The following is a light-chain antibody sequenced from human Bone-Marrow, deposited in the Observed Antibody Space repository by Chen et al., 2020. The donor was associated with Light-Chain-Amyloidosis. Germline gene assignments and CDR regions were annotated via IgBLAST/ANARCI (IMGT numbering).Light chain of an antibody. CDR1: QTLSSNY. J-gene: IGKJ4*01. CDR3: QHYGTSPLT. CDR2: GSS. V-gene: IGKV3-20*01. Sequence: EIVLTQSPGTLSLSPGEGANLSCRASQTLSSNYLTCYQQKFGQAPRLLIYGSSSRATCIPDRVTGSGSGTDCTLTINRLEPEDCARDYCQHYGTSPLTFGGGTKVEIK.